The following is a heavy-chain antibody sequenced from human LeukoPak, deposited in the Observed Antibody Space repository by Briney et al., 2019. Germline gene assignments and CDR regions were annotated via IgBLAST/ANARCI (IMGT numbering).Heavy chain of an antibody. CDR3: ARGTKTTAP. CDR1: GYTFTGYY. V-gene: IGHV1-8*02. D-gene: IGHD1-1*01. J-gene: IGHJ5*02. CDR2: MNPHSGNT. Sequence: ASVKVSCKASGYTFTGYYMHWVRQAPGQGLEWMGWMNPHSGNTGYAQKFQGRVTMTRNTSISTAYMELSSLRSEDTAVYYCARGTKTTAPWGQGTLVTVSS.